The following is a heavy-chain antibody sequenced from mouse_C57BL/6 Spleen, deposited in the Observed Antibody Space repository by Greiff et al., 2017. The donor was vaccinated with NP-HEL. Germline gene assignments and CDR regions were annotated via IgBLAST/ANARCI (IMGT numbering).Heavy chain of an antibody. Sequence: EVKLQESGGGLVKPGGSLKLSCAASGFTFSSYAMSWVRQTPEKRLEWVATISDGGSYTYYPDNVKGRFTISRDNAKNNQYLQMSHLKSEDTAMYYCARPTYRDYFDYWGQGTTLTVSS. CDR1: GFTFSSYA. CDR2: ISDGGSYT. V-gene: IGHV5-4*03. J-gene: IGHJ2*01. D-gene: IGHD2-1*01. CDR3: ARPTYRDYFDY.